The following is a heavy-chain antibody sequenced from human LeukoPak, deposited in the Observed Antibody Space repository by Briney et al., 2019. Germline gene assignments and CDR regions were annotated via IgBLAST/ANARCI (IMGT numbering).Heavy chain of an antibody. CDR3: ARKLGYCSSTSCYYWFDP. CDR2: MNPNSGNT. Sequence: ASVKVSCKASGYTFTSYDINWVRQATGQGLEWMGWMNPNSGNTGYAQKFQGRVTITRNTSISTAYMELSSLRSEDTAVYYCARKLGYCSSTSCYYWFDPWGRGTLVTVSS. V-gene: IGHV1-8*03. D-gene: IGHD2-2*01. CDR1: GYTFTSYD. J-gene: IGHJ5*02.